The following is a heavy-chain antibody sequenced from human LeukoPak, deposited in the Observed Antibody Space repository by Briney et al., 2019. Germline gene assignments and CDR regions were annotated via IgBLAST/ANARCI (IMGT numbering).Heavy chain of an antibody. CDR3: ARVLRYSNWFDP. CDR1: GGSFSGYY. V-gene: IGHV4-34*01. J-gene: IGHJ5*02. CDR2: INHSGST. D-gene: IGHD3-9*01. Sequence: SETLSLTCAVYGGSFSGYYWSWIRQPPGKGLEWIGEINHSGSTNYNPSLKSRVTISVDTSKNQFSLKLSSVTAADTAVYYCARVLRYSNWFDPWGQGTLVTVSS.